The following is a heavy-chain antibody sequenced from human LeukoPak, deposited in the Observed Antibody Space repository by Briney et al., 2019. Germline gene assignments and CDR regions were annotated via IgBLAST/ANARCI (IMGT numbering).Heavy chain of an antibody. D-gene: IGHD6-19*01. V-gene: IGHV1-2*02. CDR2: INPNSGGT. J-gene: IGHJ6*02. CDR1: GYTFTGYY. Sequence: GASVKPSCKASGYTFTGYYMHWVRQAPGHGLEWMGWINPNSGGTNYAQKFQGRVTITRDTSISTAYMELSRLSSDDTAVYYCARSIAVAVDYYYDCMDVWGQGTTVTVSS. CDR3: ARSIAVAVDYYYDCMDV.